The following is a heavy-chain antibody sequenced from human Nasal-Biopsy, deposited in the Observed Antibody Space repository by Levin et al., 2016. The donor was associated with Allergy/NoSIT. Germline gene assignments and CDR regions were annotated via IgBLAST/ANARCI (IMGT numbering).Heavy chain of an antibody. J-gene: IGHJ4*02. CDR2: ITANGQIT. D-gene: IGHD2/OR15-2a*01. CDR3: VKDRTTYFSFDY. CDR1: GFTFNTYT. V-gene: IGHV3-64D*06. Sequence: GGSLRLSCSASGFTFNTYTMHWVRQAPGKGLEYVSSITANGQITHYADSMRGRFTISRDNFKSTLYLQMNSLRVDDTALYYCVKDRTTYFSFDYWGQGTLVSVSS.